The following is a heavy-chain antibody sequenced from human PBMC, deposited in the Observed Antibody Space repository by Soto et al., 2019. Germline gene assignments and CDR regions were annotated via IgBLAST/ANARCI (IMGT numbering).Heavy chain of an antibody. J-gene: IGHJ6*03. D-gene: IGHD6-13*01. V-gene: IGHV1-8*01. CDR2: INANSGNT. Sequence: ASVKVSCKASGYTFTSYDINWVRQATGQGLEWMGWINANSGNTRYSQNFQGRVTMTRDTSTSTAYMELSSLRSEDTAVYYCARSRSSSWYSHYYYYMDVWGKGTTVTVSS. CDR3: ARSRSSSWYSHYYYYMDV. CDR1: GYTFTSYD.